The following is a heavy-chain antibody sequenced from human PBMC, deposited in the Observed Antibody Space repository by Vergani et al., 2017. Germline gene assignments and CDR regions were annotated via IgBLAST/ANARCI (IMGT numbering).Heavy chain of an antibody. D-gene: IGHD3-10*01. V-gene: IGHV4-31*03. CDR3: ARVPIADYYGSGLRNNGYYDYYYGMDV. CDR1: GGSISSGGYY. CDR2: IYYSGRT. Sequence: QVQLPESGPGLVKPSQPLSLTCTFSGGSISSGGYYRSWIRPHPGKGLEWIGYIYYSGRTYYNPSRKSRVTISVDTSKNQFSLKLSSVTAADTAVYYCARVPIADYYGSGLRNNGYYDYYYGMDVWGQGTTVTVSS. J-gene: IGHJ6*02.